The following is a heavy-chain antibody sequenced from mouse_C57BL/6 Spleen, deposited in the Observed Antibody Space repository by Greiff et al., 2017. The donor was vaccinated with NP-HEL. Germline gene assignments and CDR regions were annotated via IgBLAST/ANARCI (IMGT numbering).Heavy chain of an antibody. J-gene: IGHJ2*01. CDR1: GYTFTSYG. Sequence: QVQLKESGAELARPGASVKLSCKASGYTFTSYGISWVKQRTGQGLEWIGEIYPRSGNTYYNEKFKGKATLTADKSSSTAYMELLSLTSEDSSVYFCARPRGSSTFDYWGQGTTLTVSS. D-gene: IGHD1-1*01. V-gene: IGHV1-81*01. CDR2: IYPRSGNT. CDR3: ARPRGSSTFDY.